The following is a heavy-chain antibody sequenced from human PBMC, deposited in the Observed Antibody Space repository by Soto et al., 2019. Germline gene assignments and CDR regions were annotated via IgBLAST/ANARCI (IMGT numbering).Heavy chain of an antibody. D-gene: IGHD6-19*01. Sequence: EVQLLESGGGLVQPGGALRLSCAASGFTFSSYAMSWVRQAPGKGLEWVSVISGSGGSTHYADSVKGRFTISRDNFKNPLYLKINSLRAGDTAVYYCARDESSGFLVPTAHGGQGTLVTVSS. CDR1: GFTFSSYA. J-gene: IGHJ4*02. CDR3: ARDESSGFLVPTAH. V-gene: IGHV3-23*01. CDR2: ISGSGGST.